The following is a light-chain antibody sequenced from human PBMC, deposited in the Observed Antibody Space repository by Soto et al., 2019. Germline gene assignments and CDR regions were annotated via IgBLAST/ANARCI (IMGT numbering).Light chain of an antibody. J-gene: IGLJ2*01. V-gene: IGLV1-40*01. CDR3: QSYDSSLSGSV. Sequence: QPVLTQPPSVSGAPGQGVTISCTGSSSNIGAGYDVHWYQHFPGTAPKLLIYGDNNRPSGVPDRFSGSKSGTSASLAITGLQAEDEADYYCQSYDSSLSGSVFGGGTKLTVL. CDR2: GDN. CDR1: SSNIGAGYD.